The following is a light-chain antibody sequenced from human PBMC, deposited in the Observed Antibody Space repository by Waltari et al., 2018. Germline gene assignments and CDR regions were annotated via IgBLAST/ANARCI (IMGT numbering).Light chain of an antibody. CDR1: YSNVGNDN. V-gene: IGLV1-47*01. J-gene: IGLJ1*01. CDR3: AAWDGSLSGYV. CDR2: NND. Sequence: QSVLTQPPSASATPGQRVTISCSGSYSNVGNDNVYWYQQLPVTAPRPLIYNNDVRPSGVSDRFSGSKSGTSAFLAISGLRSEDEADYYCAAWDGSLSGYVFGIGTKVTVL.